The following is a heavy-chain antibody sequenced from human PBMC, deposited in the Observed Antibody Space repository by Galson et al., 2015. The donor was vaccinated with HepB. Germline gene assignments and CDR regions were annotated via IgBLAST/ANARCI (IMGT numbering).Heavy chain of an antibody. Sequence: SLRLSCAASGFTFSSYAMSWVRQAPGKGLEWVSAISGSGGSTYYADSVKGRFTISRDNPKNTLYLQMNSLRAEDTAVYYCATMTKGGLFDYWGQGTLVTVSS. CDR3: ATMTKGGLFDY. D-gene: IGHD3-22*01. CDR1: GFTFSSYA. CDR2: ISGSGGST. J-gene: IGHJ4*02. V-gene: IGHV3-23*01.